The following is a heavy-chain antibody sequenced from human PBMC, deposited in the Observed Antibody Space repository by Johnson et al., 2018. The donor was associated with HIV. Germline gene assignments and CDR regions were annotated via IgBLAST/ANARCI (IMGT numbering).Heavy chain of an antibody. CDR3: AGGYSRGALDI. D-gene: IGHD5-18*01. Sequence: VQLVESGGGLVKPGGSLRLSCAASGFTFSSYAMSWVRQAPGKGLEWVSVIYSGGSTYYADSVKGRFTISRDNSKNTLYLQMNSLRAEDTAVYYCAGGYSRGALDIWGQGTMVTVSS. J-gene: IGHJ3*02. CDR2: IYSGGST. V-gene: IGHV3-66*01. CDR1: GFTFSSYA.